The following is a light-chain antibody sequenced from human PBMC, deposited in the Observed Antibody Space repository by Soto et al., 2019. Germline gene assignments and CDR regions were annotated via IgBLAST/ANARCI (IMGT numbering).Light chain of an antibody. CDR2: GTS. Sequence: EIVMTQSPVALSVSPGESAALSGRASQSVGRNFAWYQQRPGQAPRVLIYGTSTRATGVPARFSGSGSGTDFTLTISSLQSEDFAVYYCQQYNKWPYTFGQGTRLEIK. V-gene: IGKV3-15*01. CDR3: QQYNKWPYT. J-gene: IGKJ2*01. CDR1: QSVGRN.